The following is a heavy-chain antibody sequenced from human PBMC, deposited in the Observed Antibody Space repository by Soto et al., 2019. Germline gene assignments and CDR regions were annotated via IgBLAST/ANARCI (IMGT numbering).Heavy chain of an antibody. D-gene: IGHD1-26*01. J-gene: IGHJ4*02. CDR2: IYHSGST. Sequence: TLSLTCAVSGGSISSSNWWSWVRQPPGKGLEWIGEIYHSGSTNYNPSLKSRVTISVDKSKNQFSLKLSSVTAADTAVYYWASWREGARPYHFDYWGQGTLVTVSS. CDR1: GGSISSSNW. CDR3: ASWREGARPYHFDY. V-gene: IGHV4-4*02.